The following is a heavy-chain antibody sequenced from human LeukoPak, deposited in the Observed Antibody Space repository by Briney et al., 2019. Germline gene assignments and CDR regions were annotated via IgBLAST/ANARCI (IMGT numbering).Heavy chain of an antibody. J-gene: IGHJ4*02. V-gene: IGHV3-21*01. Sequence: KPGGSLRLSCAASGFTFSSYSMNWVRQAPGKGLEWVSSISSSSTYIYFADSVKGRFTISRDNAKNSLYLQMNSLRAEDTAVYYCARDKKGSYVEDHWGQGTLVTVSS. CDR2: ISSSSTYI. D-gene: IGHD1-26*01. CDR1: GFTFSSYS. CDR3: ARDKKGSYVEDH.